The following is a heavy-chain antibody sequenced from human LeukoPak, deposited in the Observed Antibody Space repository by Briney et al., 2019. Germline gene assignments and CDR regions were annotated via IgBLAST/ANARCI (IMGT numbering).Heavy chain of an antibody. J-gene: IGHJ6*04. Sequence: SETLSLTCAVYGGSFSGYYWSWLRQPPGKGLEWIGEINHSGSTNYNPSLKSRVTISVDTSKNQFSLKLSSVTAADTAVYYCARGDGAVTTGTFYYYYGMDVWGKGTTVTVSS. CDR3: ARGDGAVTTGTFYYYYGMDV. D-gene: IGHD4-17*01. CDR2: INHSGST. CDR1: GGSFSGYY. V-gene: IGHV4-34*01.